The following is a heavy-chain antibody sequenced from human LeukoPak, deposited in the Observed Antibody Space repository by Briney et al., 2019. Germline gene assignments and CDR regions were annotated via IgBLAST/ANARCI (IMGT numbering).Heavy chain of an antibody. CDR1: GYSISSGYY. Sequence: SETLSLTCTVSGYSISSGYYWGWIRQPPGKGLEWIGSIYHSGSTYYNPSLKSRVTISVDTSKNQFSLKLSSVTAADTAVYYCARYSSGYTIDYWGQGTLVTVSS. CDR2: IYHSGST. J-gene: IGHJ4*02. CDR3: ARYSSGYTIDY. D-gene: IGHD3-22*01. V-gene: IGHV4-38-2*02.